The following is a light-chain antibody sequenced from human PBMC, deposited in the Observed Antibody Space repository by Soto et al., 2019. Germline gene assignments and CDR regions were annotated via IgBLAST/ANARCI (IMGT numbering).Light chain of an antibody. CDR3: QSYDSSLSVLVV. CDR2: GNS. V-gene: IGLV1-40*01. J-gene: IGLJ2*01. CDR1: SSNIGAGYD. Sequence: QSVLTQPPSVSGAPGQRATISCTGSSSNIGAGYDVHWYQQLPGTAPKLLIYGNSNRPSGVPDRFSGSKSGTSASLAITGLQAEDEADYYCQSYDSSLSVLVVFGGGTKLTVL.